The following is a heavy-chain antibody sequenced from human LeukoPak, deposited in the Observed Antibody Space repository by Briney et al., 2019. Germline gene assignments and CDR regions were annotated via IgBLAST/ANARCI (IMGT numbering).Heavy chain of an antibody. J-gene: IGHJ2*01. D-gene: IGHD2-2*01. Sequence: ASVKVSCKASGYTFSGFYMHWVRPAPGQGLAWMGWINPNGGGTDFAQKCQGRVTKTRDKSITIASMELNRLTSDDTAVYYCARDRSRYFDLWGRGTLVTVSS. CDR3: ARDRSRYFDL. CDR1: GYTFSGFY. V-gene: IGHV1-2*02. CDR2: INPNGGGT.